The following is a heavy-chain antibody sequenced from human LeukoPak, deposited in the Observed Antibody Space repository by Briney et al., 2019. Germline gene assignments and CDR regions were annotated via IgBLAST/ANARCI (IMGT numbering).Heavy chain of an antibody. Sequence: PGGSLRLSCAASGFTFSSYSMNWVRQAPGKGLEWVSSISSSSSYIYYADSVKGRFTISRDNAKNSLHLQMNSLRAEDTAVYYCARITTVTAASSDYWGQGTLVTVSS. CDR1: GFTFSSYS. V-gene: IGHV3-21*01. J-gene: IGHJ4*02. CDR2: ISSSSSYI. CDR3: ARITTVTAASSDY. D-gene: IGHD4-17*01.